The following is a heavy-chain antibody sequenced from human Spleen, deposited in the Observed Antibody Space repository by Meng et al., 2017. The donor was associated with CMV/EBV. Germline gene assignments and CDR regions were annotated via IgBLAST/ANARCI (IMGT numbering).Heavy chain of an antibody. J-gene: IGHJ4*02. CDR3: AKAFYGGNIGSYYFDS. V-gene: IGHV3-30*04. Sequence: GESLKISCAASGFTFSSYAMHWVRQAPGKGLEWVAVISYDGSNKYYADSVKGRFTISRDNSKNTLSLQMNSLRAEDTAVYYCAKAFYGGNIGSYYFDSWGQGTLVTVSS. D-gene: IGHD2/OR15-2a*01. CDR2: ISYDGSNK. CDR1: GFTFSSYA.